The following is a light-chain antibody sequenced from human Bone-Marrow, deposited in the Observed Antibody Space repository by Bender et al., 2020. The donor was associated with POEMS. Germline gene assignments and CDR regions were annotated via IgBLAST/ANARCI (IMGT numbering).Light chain of an antibody. CDR1: TSDVGTYEY. V-gene: IGLV2-11*01. CDR3: CSYGGSRTWV. Sequence: QSALIQPRSVSGSSGQSVAISCTGTTSDVGTYEYVSWYQQHPGKAPKLIIYDVSQRSSGVPDRFSGSKSGNTASLLISGLQAEDEADYYCCSYGGSRTWVFGGGTKLTVV. J-gene: IGLJ3*02. CDR2: DVS.